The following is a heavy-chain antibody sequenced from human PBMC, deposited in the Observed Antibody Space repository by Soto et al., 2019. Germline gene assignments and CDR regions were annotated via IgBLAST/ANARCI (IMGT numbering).Heavy chain of an antibody. CDR1: GGSISSGGYS. D-gene: IGHD6-6*01. V-gene: IGHV4-30-2*01. CDR2: IYHSGST. Sequence: PSETLSLTCAVAGGSISSGGYSWSWLRQPPGKGLEWIGYIYHSGSTYYNPSLKSRVSISLDTSRNQFSLELSSVTAADTAVYYCARVAAPGHVNNWIDPWGQGTLVTLSS. J-gene: IGHJ5*02. CDR3: ARVAAPGHVNNWIDP.